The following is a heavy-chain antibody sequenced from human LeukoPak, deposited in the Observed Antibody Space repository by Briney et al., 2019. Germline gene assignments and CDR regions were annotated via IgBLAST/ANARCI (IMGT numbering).Heavy chain of an antibody. J-gene: IGHJ6*02. D-gene: IGHD4/OR15-4a*01. Sequence: ASVKVSCKASGYTFPSYFMHWVRQAPGQGLEWMGWISAYNGNTNYAQKLQGGVTMTTDTSTSTAYMELRSLRSDDTAVYYCARDSNDYHPQRSYGMDVWGQGTTVTVSS. V-gene: IGHV1-18*04. CDR2: ISAYNGNT. CDR3: ARDSNDYHPQRSYGMDV. CDR1: GYTFPSYF.